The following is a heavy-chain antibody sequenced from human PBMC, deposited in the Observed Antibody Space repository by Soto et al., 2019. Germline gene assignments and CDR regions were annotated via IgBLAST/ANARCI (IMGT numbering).Heavy chain of an antibody. Sequence: VQLVDSGGGLVQPGGSLRLSCAASGFTFSSYDMHWVRQATGKGLEWVSAIGTAGDTYYPGSVKGRFTISRENAKNSLYLQMNSLRAGDTAVYYCARSSDYGELGFDYWGQGTLVTVSS. CDR3: ARSSDYGELGFDY. CDR2: IGTAGDT. V-gene: IGHV3-13*01. J-gene: IGHJ4*02. CDR1: GFTFSSYD. D-gene: IGHD4-17*01.